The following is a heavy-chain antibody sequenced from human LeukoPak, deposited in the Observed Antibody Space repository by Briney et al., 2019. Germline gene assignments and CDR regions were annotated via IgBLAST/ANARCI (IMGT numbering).Heavy chain of an antibody. CDR2: ISGGGGST. Sequence: GGSLRLSCAASGFTFSSSAMSWVRQAPGKGLEWLSTISGGGGSTYYADSVKGRFTISRDNSKNSLYLQMNSLRAEDTAVYYCARDIESSGWYGIFDYWGQGTLVTVSS. V-gene: IGHV3-23*01. J-gene: IGHJ4*02. CDR1: GFTFSSSA. D-gene: IGHD6-19*01. CDR3: ARDIESSGWYGIFDY.